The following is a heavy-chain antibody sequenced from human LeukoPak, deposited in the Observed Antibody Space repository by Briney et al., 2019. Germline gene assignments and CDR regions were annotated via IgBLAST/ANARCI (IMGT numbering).Heavy chain of an antibody. J-gene: IGHJ5*02. CDR1: GGTFSSYT. Sequence: SVKVSCKASGGTFSSYTISWVRQAPGQGLEWIGRIIPILGIANYAQKFQGRVTITADKSTSTAYMELSSLRSEDTAVYYCARNPYQLLRVGTWFDPWGQGTLVTVSS. V-gene: IGHV1-69*02. CDR3: ARNPYQLLRVGTWFDP. D-gene: IGHD2-2*01. CDR2: IIPILGIA.